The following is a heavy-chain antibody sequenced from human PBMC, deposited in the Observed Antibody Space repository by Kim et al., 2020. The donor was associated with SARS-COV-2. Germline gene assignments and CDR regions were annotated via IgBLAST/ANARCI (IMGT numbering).Heavy chain of an antibody. V-gene: IGHV4-59*13. CDR2: IYYSGST. CDR1: GGSISSYY. CDR3: ARGAVVGHCTNGVCPSYYYYYYGMDV. Sequence: SETLSLTCTVSGGSISSYYWSWIRQPPGKGLEWIGYIYYSGSTNYNPSLKSRVTISVDTSKNQFSLKLSSVTAADTAVYYCARGAVVGHCTNGVCPSYYYYYYGMDVWGQGTTVTVSS. J-gene: IGHJ6*02. D-gene: IGHD2-8*01.